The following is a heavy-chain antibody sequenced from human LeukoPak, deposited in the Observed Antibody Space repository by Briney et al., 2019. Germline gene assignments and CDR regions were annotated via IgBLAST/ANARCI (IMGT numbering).Heavy chain of an antibody. V-gene: IGHV4-38-2*02. CDR2: IYHSGST. Sequence: SETLSLTCTVSGYSISSGYYWGWIRQPPGKGLEWIGSIYHSGSTYYNPSLKSRVTISVDTSKNQFSLKLSSVTAADTAVYYCARDRGNGRGVIPFDYWGQGTLVTVSS. D-gene: IGHD3-10*01. J-gene: IGHJ4*02. CDR1: GYSISSGYY. CDR3: ARDRGNGRGVIPFDY.